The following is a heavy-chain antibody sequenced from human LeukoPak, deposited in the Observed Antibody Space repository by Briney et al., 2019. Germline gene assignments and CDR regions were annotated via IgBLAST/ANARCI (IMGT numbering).Heavy chain of an antibody. CDR2: ISNDGTST. D-gene: IGHD3-10*01. Sequence: GGSLRLSCAASGVTFSSHSMHCVRQAPGKGLVWVSGISNDGTSTTYADSVKGRFTISRDNAKNTLYLQMHSLRAEDTAVYSCARGWFGPDSCGQGTLVTVSS. CDR3: ARGWFGPDS. CDR1: GVTFSSHS. J-gene: IGHJ5*01. V-gene: IGHV3-74*01.